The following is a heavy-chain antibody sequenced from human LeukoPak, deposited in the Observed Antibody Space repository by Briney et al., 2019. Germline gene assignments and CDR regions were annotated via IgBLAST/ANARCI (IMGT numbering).Heavy chain of an antibody. CDR1: GFTVSSSH. D-gene: IGHD2-2*01. CDR3: AHRKATSWAHDY. Sequence: GGSLRLSCAASGFTVSSSHMSWVRQAPGKGLEWVSVIYSGGSGSTYYADSVKGRFTISRDNSKNTLNLQMNSLRAEDTAVYYCAHRKATSWAHDYWGQGTLVTVSS. J-gene: IGHJ4*02. V-gene: IGHV3-53*01. CDR2: IYSGGSGST.